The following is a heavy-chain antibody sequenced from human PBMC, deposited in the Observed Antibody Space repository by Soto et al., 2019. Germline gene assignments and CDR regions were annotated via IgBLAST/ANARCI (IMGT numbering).Heavy chain of an antibody. V-gene: IGHV4-31*03. J-gene: IGHJ4*02. D-gene: IGHD1-26*01. Sequence: QVQLQESGPGLVKPSQTLSLTCTVSGGSISSGGYYWSWIRQHPGKGLEWIGYIYYSGRTYYNPSLNSRVTTSVDTSKNQFSLKPGSVTAADTAVYYCAGIYSGSPGGTLRYWGQGTLVTVSS. CDR3: AGIYSGSPGGTLRY. CDR1: GGSISSGGYY. CDR2: IYYSGRT.